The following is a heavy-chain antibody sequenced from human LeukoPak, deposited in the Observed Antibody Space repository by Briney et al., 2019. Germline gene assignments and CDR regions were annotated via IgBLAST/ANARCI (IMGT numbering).Heavy chain of an antibody. Sequence: PGGSLRLSCAPSGFNFPDYAIGWLRQAPGKAPEWVSTVSGSGARTFDADSVKGRFTISRDNSKDTVYLQMNSLTADDTAVYYCAKAGFRGFSLHYFDYWGQGTLVTVSS. CDR3: AKAGFRGFSLHYFDY. V-gene: IGHV3-23*01. D-gene: IGHD5-18*01. CDR2: VSGSGART. CDR1: GFNFPDYA. J-gene: IGHJ4*02.